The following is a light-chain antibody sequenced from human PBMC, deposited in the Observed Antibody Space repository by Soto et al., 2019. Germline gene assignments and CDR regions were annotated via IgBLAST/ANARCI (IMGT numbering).Light chain of an antibody. CDR3: QHYSKWPPT. Sequence: EVVMTQSPATLSVSPGERVTLSCRASESVHRNLAWYQQKPGQGPSLLIYYASTRATGVPDRFTGSGSGTEFTLTISSLQSEDFGVYHCQHYSKWPPTFGPGTKVDIK. V-gene: IGKV3-15*01. J-gene: IGKJ3*01. CDR2: YAS. CDR1: ESVHRN.